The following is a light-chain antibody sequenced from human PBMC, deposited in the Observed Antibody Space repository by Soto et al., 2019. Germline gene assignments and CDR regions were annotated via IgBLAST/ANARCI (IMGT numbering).Light chain of an antibody. V-gene: IGLV1-40*01. J-gene: IGLJ3*02. CDR2: GNS. Sequence: QSVLTQPPSVSGAPGQRVTISCTGSSSNIGAGYDVHWYQQLPGTAPKLLIYGNSNRPSGVPDRFSGSKSGASASLAITGLQAEDEADYYCQSYDSSLSRRWVFGGGTKLTVL. CDR3: QSYDSSLSRRWV. CDR1: SSNIGAGYD.